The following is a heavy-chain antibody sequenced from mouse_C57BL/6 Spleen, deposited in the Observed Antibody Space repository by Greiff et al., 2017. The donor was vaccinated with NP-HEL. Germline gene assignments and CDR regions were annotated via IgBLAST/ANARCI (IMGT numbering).Heavy chain of an antibody. Sequence: EVKLVESGGGLVQPGGSLSLSCAASGFTFTDYYMSWVRQPPGKALEWLGFIRNKANGYTTEYSASVKGRFTISRDNSQSILYLQMNALRAEDSATYYCARDMTTDWYFDVWGTGTTVTVSS. CDR1: GFTFTDYY. V-gene: IGHV7-3*01. CDR2: IRNKANGYTT. J-gene: IGHJ1*03. D-gene: IGHD1-2*01. CDR3: ARDMTTDWYFDV.